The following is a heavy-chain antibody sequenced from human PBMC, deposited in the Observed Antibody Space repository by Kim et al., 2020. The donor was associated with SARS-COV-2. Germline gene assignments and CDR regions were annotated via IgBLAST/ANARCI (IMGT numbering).Heavy chain of an antibody. J-gene: IGHJ2*01. Sequence: GGSLRLSCAASGFTFSDYDMHWVRQVTGKGLEWISDIGPAGDTYYAGSVKGRFTISREHVKNSLFLQMNSLTPGDTAVYYCARSPGRLGSCSGGRCYRDWYFDLWGRGTLVTVSS. CDR2: IGPAGDT. CDR1: GFTFSDYD. CDR3: ARSPGRLGSCSGGRCYRDWYFDL. V-gene: IGHV3-13*01. D-gene: IGHD2-15*01.